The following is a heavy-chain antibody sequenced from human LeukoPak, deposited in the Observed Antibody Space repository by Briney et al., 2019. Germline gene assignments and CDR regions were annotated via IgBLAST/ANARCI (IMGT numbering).Heavy chain of an antibody. V-gene: IGHV4-61*01. J-gene: IGHJ5*02. Sequence: SETLSLTCTVSGGSVSSGSYYWSWIRQPPGKGLEWIGYIYYSGSTNYNPSLKSRVTISVDTSKNQFSLKLSSVTAADTAVYYCARGNIPLWIGEAGWFDPWGQGTLVTVSS. D-gene: IGHD3-10*01. CDR2: IYYSGST. CDR1: GGSVSSGSYY. CDR3: ARGNIPLWIGEAGWFDP.